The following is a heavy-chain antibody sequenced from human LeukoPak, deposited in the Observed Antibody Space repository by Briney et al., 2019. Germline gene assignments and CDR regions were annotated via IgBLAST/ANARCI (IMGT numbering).Heavy chain of an antibody. CDR1: GGSISNYY. V-gene: IGHV4-59*01. D-gene: IGHD1-1*01. CDR3: ARAGYNWNGGYASDM. Sequence: SETLSLTCTVSGGSISNYYWSWVRQPPGKGLEWIGYIYYSGNTNYNPSLKSRVTISVDSSRDQFSLTLSSVTAADTAVYYCARAGYNWNGGYASDMWGQGTMVTVSS. CDR2: IYYSGNT. J-gene: IGHJ3*02.